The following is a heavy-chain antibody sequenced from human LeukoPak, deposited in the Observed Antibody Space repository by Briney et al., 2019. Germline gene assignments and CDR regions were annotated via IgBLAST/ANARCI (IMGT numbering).Heavy chain of an antibody. CDR1: GFPFSSYF. V-gene: IGHV3-21*01. J-gene: IGHJ6*04. Sequence: GGSLRLSCAASGFPFSSYFMNWVRQAPGKGLKWVSSISGSSSYIYYADSVKGRFTISRHNAKNSLYLQMNSLRAEDTAVYYCAELGITMIGGVWGKGTTVTISS. D-gene: IGHD3-10*02. CDR2: ISGSSSYI. CDR3: AELGITMIGGV.